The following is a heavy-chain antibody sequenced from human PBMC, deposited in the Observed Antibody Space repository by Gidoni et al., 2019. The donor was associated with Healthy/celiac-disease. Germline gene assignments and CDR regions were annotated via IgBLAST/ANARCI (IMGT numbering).Heavy chain of an antibody. CDR3: ARRIRGFGESPIYYYYYYMDV. CDR2: IYYSGST. D-gene: IGHD3-10*01. V-gene: IGHV4-59*08. J-gene: IGHJ6*03. Sequence: QVQLQESGPGLVKPSETLSLTCTVSGGSISSYYWSWIRQPPGKGLEWIGYIYYSGSTNYNPSLKSRVTISVDTSKNQFSLKLSSVTAADTAVYYCARRIRGFGESPIYYYYYYMDVWGKGTTVTVSS. CDR1: GGSISSYY.